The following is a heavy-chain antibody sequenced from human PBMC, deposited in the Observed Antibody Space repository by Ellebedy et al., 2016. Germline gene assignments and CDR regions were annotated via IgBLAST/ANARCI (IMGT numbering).Heavy chain of an antibody. CDR2: IKSKTDGGAA. D-gene: IGHD5-18*01. Sequence: GESLKISCAASGFTFSNAWTNWVRQAPGKGLEWVGRIKSKTDGGAADYAAPVKGRFTISRDDSKNTLYLQMNSLKTEDTAVYFCTTVYRYNYDSVWGQGTLVTVSS. J-gene: IGHJ4*02. CDR1: GFTFSNAW. CDR3: TTVYRYNYDSV. V-gene: IGHV3-15*01.